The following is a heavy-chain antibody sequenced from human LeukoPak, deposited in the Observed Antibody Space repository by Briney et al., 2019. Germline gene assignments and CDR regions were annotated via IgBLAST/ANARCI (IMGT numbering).Heavy chain of an antibody. Sequence: GGSLRLSCAASGFTFSSYGMHWVRQAPGKGLEWVAVISYDGSNKYYADSVKGRFTISRDNSKNTLYLQMNSLRAEDTAVYYCAKESAPYYDYVWGSYRWDYWGQGTLVTVSS. D-gene: IGHD3-16*02. V-gene: IGHV3-30*18. J-gene: IGHJ4*02. CDR2: ISYDGSNK. CDR1: GFTFSSYG. CDR3: AKESAPYYDYVWGSYRWDY.